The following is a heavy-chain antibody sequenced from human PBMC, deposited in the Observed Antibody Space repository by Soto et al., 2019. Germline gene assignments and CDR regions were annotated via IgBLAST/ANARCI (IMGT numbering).Heavy chain of an antibody. D-gene: IGHD3-3*01. CDR3: ARVAIFGVVATYGMDV. Sequence: QVQLVESGGGVVQPGRSLRLSCAASGFTFSSYAMHWVRQAPGKGLESVAVISYDGGNKDYADSVKGRFTISRDNSKNTLYLQMNSLRAEDTAVYYCARVAIFGVVATYGMDVWGQGTTVTVS. V-gene: IGHV3-30-3*01. CDR1: GFTFSSYA. CDR2: ISYDGGNK. J-gene: IGHJ6*02.